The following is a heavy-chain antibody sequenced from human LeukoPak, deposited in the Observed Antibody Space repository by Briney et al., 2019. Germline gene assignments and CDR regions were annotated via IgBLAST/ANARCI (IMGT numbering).Heavy chain of an antibody. J-gene: IGHJ4*02. V-gene: IGHV1-2*02. CDR2: INPRDGGT. CDR3: AREGNGLLSKDLDY. D-gene: IGHD2-15*01. Sequence: ASVKVSCKGSGYTFTDYYLHWVRQAPGQGLEWVGCINPRDGGTSSPPNFRGRVTMTTDASSSTVYMELSRLTSDDTAIYYCAREGNGLLSKDLDYWGQGTLVTVSS. CDR1: GYTFTDYY.